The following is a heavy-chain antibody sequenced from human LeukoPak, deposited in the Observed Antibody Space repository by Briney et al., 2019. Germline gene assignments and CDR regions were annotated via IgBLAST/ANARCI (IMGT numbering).Heavy chain of an antibody. Sequence: ASVKVSCKASGYTFTSYGISWVRQAPGQGLEWMGWISAYNGNTKYAQKLQGRVTMTTDTSTSTAYMELRSLRSDDTAVYYCAKAGRGGAITLVRGVKGDYYYMDVWGKGTTVTISS. J-gene: IGHJ6*03. V-gene: IGHV1-18*01. CDR1: GYTFTSYG. CDR2: ISAYNGNT. D-gene: IGHD3-10*01. CDR3: AKAGRGGAITLVRGVKGDYYYMDV.